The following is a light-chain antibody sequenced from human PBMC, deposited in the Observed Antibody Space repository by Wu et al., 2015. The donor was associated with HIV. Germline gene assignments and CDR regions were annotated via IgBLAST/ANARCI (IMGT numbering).Light chain of an antibody. CDR1: QSVSSH. Sequence: EIVLTQSPGTLSLSPGERATLSCRASQSVSSHLAWYQQKPGQAPRILIYDASNRATGIPARFSGSGSGTDFTLTISSLEPEDFAVYYCQQHGTSPRTFGQGTKVEIK. CDR3: QQHGTSPRT. V-gene: IGKV3-11*01. CDR2: DAS. J-gene: IGKJ1*01.